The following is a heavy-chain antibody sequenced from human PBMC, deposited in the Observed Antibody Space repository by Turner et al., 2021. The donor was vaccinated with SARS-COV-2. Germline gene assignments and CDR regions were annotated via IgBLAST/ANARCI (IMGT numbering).Heavy chain of an antibody. Sequence: QLQESGPGVVKPSETLSLTCTVSGGSISSYDYYWDWIRQPPGMGLEWIGSMYYSGTTHYNPYLRGRVTISIDKSKNQFSLKVTSVTATDTAVYYCARRGDYWGQGMLVTVSS. CDR3: ARRGDY. J-gene: IGHJ4*02. V-gene: IGHV4-39*01. D-gene: IGHD3-16*01. CDR1: GGSISSYDYY. CDR2: MYYSGTT.